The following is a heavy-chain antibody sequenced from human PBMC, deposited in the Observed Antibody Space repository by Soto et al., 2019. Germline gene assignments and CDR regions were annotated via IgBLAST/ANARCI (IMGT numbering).Heavy chain of an antibody. V-gene: IGHV3-30*18. J-gene: IGHJ4*02. Sequence: QVQLVESGGGVVQPGRSLRLSCAASGFTFSSYGMHWVRQAPGKGLEWVAVISYDGSNKYYADSVKGRFTISRDNSKNTLYLQMNSLRAEDTAVYYCAKDRTMIVVVATFDYWGQGTLVTVSS. CDR1: GFTFSSYG. CDR3: AKDRTMIVVVATFDY. D-gene: IGHD3-22*01. CDR2: ISYDGSNK.